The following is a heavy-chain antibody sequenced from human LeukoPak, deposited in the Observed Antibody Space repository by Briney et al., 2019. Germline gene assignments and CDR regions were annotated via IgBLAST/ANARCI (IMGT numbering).Heavy chain of an antibody. Sequence: PSETLSLTCTVSGGSISSGGYYWSWIRQPPGKGLEWIGYIYHSGSTYYNPSLKSRVTISVDRSKNQFSLKLSSVTAADTAVYYCATLTIFGVATPRYYVDVWGKGTTVTVSS. J-gene: IGHJ6*03. CDR3: ATLTIFGVATPRYYVDV. CDR1: GGSISSGGYY. V-gene: IGHV4-30-2*01. CDR2: IYHSGST. D-gene: IGHD3-3*01.